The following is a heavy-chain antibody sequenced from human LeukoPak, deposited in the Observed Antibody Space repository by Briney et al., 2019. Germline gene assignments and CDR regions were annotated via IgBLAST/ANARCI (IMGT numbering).Heavy chain of an antibody. J-gene: IGHJ4*02. Sequence: SQTLSLTCAISGDSVSSNSAAWNWIRQSPSRGLEWLGRTYYRSKWYNDYAISVKSRITINPDISKNQFSLQLNSVTPEDTAVYYCATEPWELEVPPDFDYWGQGTLVTVSS. CDR3: ATEPWELEVPPDFDY. D-gene: IGHD1-1*01. CDR1: GDSVSSNSAA. V-gene: IGHV6-1*01. CDR2: TYYRSKWYN.